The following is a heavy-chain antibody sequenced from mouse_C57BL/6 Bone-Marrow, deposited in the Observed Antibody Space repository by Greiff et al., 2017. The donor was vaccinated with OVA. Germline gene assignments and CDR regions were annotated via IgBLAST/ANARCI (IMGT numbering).Heavy chain of an antibody. Sequence: QVQLKQSGPELVKPGASVKISCKASGYSFTSYYIHWVKQRPGQGLEWIGWIYPGSGNTKYNEKFKGKATLTADTSSSTAYMQLSSLTSEDSAVYYCARGGYDYDGGAWFAYWGQGTLVTVSA. J-gene: IGHJ3*01. V-gene: IGHV1-66*01. CDR1: GYSFTSYY. CDR3: ARGGYDYDGGAWFAY. CDR2: IYPGSGNT. D-gene: IGHD2-4*01.